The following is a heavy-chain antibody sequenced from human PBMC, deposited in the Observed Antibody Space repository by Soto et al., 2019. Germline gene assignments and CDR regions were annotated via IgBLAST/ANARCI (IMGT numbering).Heavy chain of an antibody. CDR2: IYYSGST. J-gene: IGHJ4*02. Sequence: SETLSLTCTVSGGSISSSSYYWGWIRQPPGKGLEWIGSIYYSGSTYYNPSLKSRVTISVDTSKNQFSLKLSSVTAADTAVYYCARILSTYWGQGTLVTVSS. V-gene: IGHV4-39*01. CDR3: ARILSTY. CDR1: GGSISSSSYY.